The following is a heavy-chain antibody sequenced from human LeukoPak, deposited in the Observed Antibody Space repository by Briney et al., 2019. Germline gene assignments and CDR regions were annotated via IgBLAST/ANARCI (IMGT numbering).Heavy chain of an antibody. Sequence: GRSLRLSCAASGFTFDDYAMHWVRQAPGKGLEWVSGISWNSGSIGHADSVKGRFTISRDNAKNSLYLQMNSLRAEDTALYYCANQNYWGQGTLVTVSS. CDR3: ANQNY. CDR1: GFTFDDYA. J-gene: IGHJ4*02. CDR2: ISWNSGSI. V-gene: IGHV3-9*01.